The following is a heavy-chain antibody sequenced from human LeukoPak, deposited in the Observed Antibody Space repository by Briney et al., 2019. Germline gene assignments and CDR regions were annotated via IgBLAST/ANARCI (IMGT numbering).Heavy chain of an antibody. D-gene: IGHD3-22*01. CDR3: AKASAMIVVVSKHFDY. V-gene: IGHV3-23*01. J-gene: IGHJ4*02. Sequence: GGSLRLSCAASGFTFSSYAMSWVRQAPGKGLEWVSAISGSGGSTYYADSVKGRFTISRDNSKNTLYLQMTSLRAEYTAVYYCAKASAMIVVVSKHFDYWGQGTLVTVSS. CDR1: GFTFSSYA. CDR2: ISGSGGST.